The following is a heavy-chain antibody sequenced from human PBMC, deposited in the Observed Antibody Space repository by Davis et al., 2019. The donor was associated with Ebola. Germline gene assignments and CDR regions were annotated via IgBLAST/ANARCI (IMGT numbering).Heavy chain of an antibody. J-gene: IGHJ4*02. CDR1: GDSISNYY. D-gene: IGHD3-22*01. CDR3: ARNTYYYDSSGYDWYFDY. CDR2: IYRGGGT. V-gene: IGHV4-59*01. Sequence: SETLSLTCTVSGDSISNYYWSWVRQSPEKGLEWIGYIYRGGGTYYNPSLKSRVTISVDTSKNQFSLKLSSVTAADTAVYYCARNTYYYDSSGYDWYFDYWGQGTLVTVSS.